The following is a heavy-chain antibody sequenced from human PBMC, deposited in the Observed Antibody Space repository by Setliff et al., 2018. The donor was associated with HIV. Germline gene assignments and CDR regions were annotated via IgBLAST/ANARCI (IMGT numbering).Heavy chain of an antibody. D-gene: IGHD1-26*01. V-gene: IGHV4-39*01. CDR1: GASISGSDYY. CDR2: IYYSGSA. CDR3: VRVGGGSWLGIHYYYYMDV. J-gene: IGHJ6*03. Sequence: SETLSLTCSVFGASISGSDYYWGWIRQLPVKGLEWIGSIYYSGSAYHNPSLKSRVAMSVDTAKKQFSLKLTSLTGADTAVYYCVRVGGGSWLGIHYYYYMDVWGKGITVTVSS.